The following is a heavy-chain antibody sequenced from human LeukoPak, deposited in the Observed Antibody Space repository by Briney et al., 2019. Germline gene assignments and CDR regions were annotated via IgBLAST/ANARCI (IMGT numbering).Heavy chain of an antibody. D-gene: IGHD6-6*01. J-gene: IGHJ4*02. V-gene: IGHV1-18*01. Sequence: ASVKVSCKASGYTFTSYGISWVRQAPGQGLEWMGWISAYNGNTNYAQKLQGRVTMTTDTSTSTADMELRSLRSDDTAVYYCAREPDRHIAARPGDYWGQGTLVTVSS. CDR2: ISAYNGNT. CDR1: GYTFTSYG. CDR3: AREPDRHIAARPGDY.